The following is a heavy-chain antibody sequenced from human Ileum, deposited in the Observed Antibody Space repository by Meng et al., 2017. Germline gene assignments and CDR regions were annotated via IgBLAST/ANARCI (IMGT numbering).Heavy chain of an antibody. CDR1: GFTFRTFW. CDR3: ATGGSGYYGY. CDR2: MNGDGSST. V-gene: IGHV3-74*01. J-gene: IGHJ4*02. D-gene: IGHD5-12*01. Sequence: EAVGGLFQLGGSLRLSCAASGFTFRTFWMHWVRQAPGKGLVWVSRMNGDGSSTNYADSVKGRFIISRDNAKNTLYLQMSSLTAEDTAVYFCATGGSGYYGYWGQGTLVTVSS.